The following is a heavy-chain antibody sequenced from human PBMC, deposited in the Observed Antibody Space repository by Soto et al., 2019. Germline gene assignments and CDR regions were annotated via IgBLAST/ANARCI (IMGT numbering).Heavy chain of an antibody. J-gene: IGHJ6*02. CDR3: ARSRGYSYGFYGMDV. Sequence: PGGSLRLSCAAPGFTFSSYAVHWVRQAPGKGLEWVAVISYDGSNKYYADSVKGRFTISRDNSKNTLYLQMNSLRAEDTAVYYCARSRGYSYGFYGMDVWGQGTTVTVSS. D-gene: IGHD5-18*01. CDR1: GFTFSSYA. V-gene: IGHV3-30-3*01. CDR2: ISYDGSNK.